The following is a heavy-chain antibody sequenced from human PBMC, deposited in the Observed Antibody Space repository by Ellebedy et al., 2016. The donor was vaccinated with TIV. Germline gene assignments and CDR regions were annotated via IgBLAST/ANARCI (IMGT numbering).Heavy chain of an antibody. CDR2: TYYRSKWSN. V-gene: IGHV6-1*01. CDR1: VDRVSSNTAP. CDR3: ARRGAVGAANTFDY. Sequence: SQTLSLTCAISVDRVSSNTAPWNWIRQSPSRGLEWLGRTYYRSKWSNEYPVAVRGRITINTVTLKNQFSLQVHSVTPEDTAVYFCARRGAVGAANTFDYWGQGTLVTVSS. J-gene: IGHJ4*02. D-gene: IGHD1-26*01.